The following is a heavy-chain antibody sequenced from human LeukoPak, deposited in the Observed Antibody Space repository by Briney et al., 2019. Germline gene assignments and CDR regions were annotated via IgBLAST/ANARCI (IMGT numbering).Heavy chain of an antibody. D-gene: IGHD3-22*01. J-gene: IGHJ3*02. CDR2: IYYSGST. CDR3: ARDKTYYYDSSGPDDAFDI. Sequence: SGTLSLTCTVSGGSISSSSYYWGWIRQPPGKGLEWIGSIYYSGSTYYNPSLKSRVTISVDTSKNQFSLKLSSVTAADTAVYYCARDKTYYYDSSGPDDAFDIWGQGTMVTVSS. V-gene: IGHV4-39*02. CDR1: GGSISSSSYY.